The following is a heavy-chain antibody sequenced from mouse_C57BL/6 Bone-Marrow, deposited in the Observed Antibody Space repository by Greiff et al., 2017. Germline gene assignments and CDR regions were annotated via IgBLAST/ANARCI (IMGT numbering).Heavy chain of an antibody. Sequence: QVQLQQSGPELVKPGASVKISCKASGYAFSSSWMNWVKQRPGKGLEWIGRIYPGDGDTNYNGKFKGKATLTADKSSSTAYMQLSSLTSEDSAVYFCARTRGSSYARDYWGQGTSVTVSS. CDR3: ARTRGSSYARDY. CDR1: GYAFSSSW. V-gene: IGHV1-82*01. CDR2: IYPGDGDT. J-gene: IGHJ4*01.